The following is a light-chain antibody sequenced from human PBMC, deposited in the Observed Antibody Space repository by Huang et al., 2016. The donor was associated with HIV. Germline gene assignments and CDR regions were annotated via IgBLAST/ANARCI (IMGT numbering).Light chain of an antibody. J-gene: IGKJ4*01. CDR3: QQSYSSLT. CDR1: QSISSY. CDR2: ASS. Sequence: DIQMTQSPSSLSASVGDRVTITCRASQSISSYLNWYQQKPGKAPKLLSYASSSMQSGVPSRVSGSGSGTDFTLTISSLQPEDFATYYCQQSYSSLTFGGGTKVEIK. V-gene: IGKV1-39*01.